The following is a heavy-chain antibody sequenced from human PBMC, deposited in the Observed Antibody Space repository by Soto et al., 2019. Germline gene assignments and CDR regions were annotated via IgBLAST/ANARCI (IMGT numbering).Heavy chain of an antibody. J-gene: IGHJ6*02. V-gene: IGHV3-33*08. CDR2: IWYDGSNK. CDR1: GFTFNTYG. Sequence: QVQLVESGGGVVQPGGSLRLSCTTSGFTFNTYGMHWVRQAPGKGLEWVAIIWYDGSNKYYADSVKGRFTISRDNSRNPLYLQMNSPRAEDTALYYCARADCTGAYCYSWPFNYGVDVWGQGTTVTVSS. D-gene: IGHD2-15*01. CDR3: ARADCTGAYCYSWPFNYGVDV.